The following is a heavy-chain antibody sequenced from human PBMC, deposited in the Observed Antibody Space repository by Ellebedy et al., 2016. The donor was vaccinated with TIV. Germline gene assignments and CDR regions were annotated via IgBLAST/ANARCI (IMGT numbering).Heavy chain of an antibody. D-gene: IGHD4/OR15-4a*01. V-gene: IGHV1-2*02. J-gene: IGHJ6*02. CDR2: INPDSGGT. CDR3: ARVLRATSGMDV. Sequence: ASVKVSCKTSGYIFTAYYIHWLLQAPGQGLEWMVWINPDSGGTNFPQKFQGRVTMTRDTSVNTVYMELSRLQSDDTAVYYCARVLRATSGMDVWGQGTTVTVS. CDR1: GYIFTAYY.